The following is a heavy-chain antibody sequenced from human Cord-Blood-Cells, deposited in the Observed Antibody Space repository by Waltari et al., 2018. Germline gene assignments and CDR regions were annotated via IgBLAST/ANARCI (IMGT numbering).Heavy chain of an antibody. D-gene: IGHD3-3*01. CDR3: AYYDFWSGHYYYYMDV. CDR1: GGSFSSYA. Sequence: QVQLVQSGAEVKKPGSSVKVSCKAAGGSFSSYAISWVRQAPGQGLEWMGGIIPIFGTANDAQKFQGRVTITADKSTSTAYMELSSLRSEDTAVYYCAYYDFWSGHYYYYMDVWGKGTTVTVSS. V-gene: IGHV1-69*06. J-gene: IGHJ6*03. CDR2: IIPIFGTA.